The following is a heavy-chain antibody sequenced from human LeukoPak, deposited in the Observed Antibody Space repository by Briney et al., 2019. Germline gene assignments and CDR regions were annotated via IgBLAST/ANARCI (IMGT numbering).Heavy chain of an antibody. CDR1: GGSISSYY. J-gene: IGHJ6*02. Sequence: SETLSLTCTVSGGSISSYYWSWLRQPPGKGLEWIGYIYYSGSTNYNPSLKSRVTISVDTSKNQFSLKLSSVTAADTAVYYCARGLSSSWTVGYYYYGMDVWGQGTTVTVSS. CDR3: ARGLSSSWTVGYYYYGMDV. D-gene: IGHD6-13*01. V-gene: IGHV4-59*01. CDR2: IYYSGST.